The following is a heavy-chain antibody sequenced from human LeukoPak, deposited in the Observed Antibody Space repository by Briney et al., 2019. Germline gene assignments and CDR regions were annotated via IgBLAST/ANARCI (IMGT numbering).Heavy chain of an antibody. J-gene: IGHJ4*02. D-gene: IGHD6-19*01. V-gene: IGHV4-38-2*01. CDR2: IYHSGST. Sequence: SETLSLTCAVSGYSISSGYYWGWIRQPPGKGLEWIGSIYHSGSTNYNPSLKSRVTISVDTSKNQFSLKLSSVTAADTAVYYCARGRIAVAGTMLYWGQGTLVTVSS. CDR3: ARGRIAVAGTMLY. CDR1: GYSISSGYY.